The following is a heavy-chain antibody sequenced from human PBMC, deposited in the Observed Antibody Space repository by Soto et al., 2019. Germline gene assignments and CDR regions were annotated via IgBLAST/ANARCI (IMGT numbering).Heavy chain of an antibody. CDR3: ARCPIDHNWFDP. D-gene: IGHD3-9*01. J-gene: IGHJ5*02. Sequence: SETLSLTCAVSGSDITTYYWSWLRQSPGKGLEWIGHIYDTGSTTYNPSLKSRVTISVDTSNKQFSLRLTSVTAADTAVYYCARCPIDHNWFDPWGQGTLVTVSS. CDR1: GSDITTYY. V-gene: IGHV4-59*01. CDR2: IYDTGST.